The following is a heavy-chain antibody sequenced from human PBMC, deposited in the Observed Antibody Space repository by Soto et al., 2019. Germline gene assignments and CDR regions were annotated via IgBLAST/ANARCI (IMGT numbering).Heavy chain of an antibody. J-gene: IGHJ6*01. Sequence: GGSLRLSCAASGFTFSGHWMHWVRQAPGKGLVWVSHVTNDGSSTSYADSVKGRFTVSRDNAKNTAYLQMNSLRAEDTAVYYCARVTAAAGTPLNYYYGMDVWGQGTTVTVSS. V-gene: IGHV3-74*01. CDR2: VTNDGSST. CDR3: ARVTAAAGTPLNYYYGMDV. D-gene: IGHD6-13*01. CDR1: GFTFSGHW.